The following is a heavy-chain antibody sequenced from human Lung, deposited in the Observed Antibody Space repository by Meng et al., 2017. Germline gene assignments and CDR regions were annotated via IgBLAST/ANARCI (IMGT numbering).Heavy chain of an antibody. D-gene: IGHD1-1*01. CDR2: INRDGTKP. CDR1: GFTLTDHW. CDR3: TNDRLNH. Sequence: VQLGESWGGLGPPGGSLRLSCAASGFTLTDHWMHWVRQGPGKGLVWVSRINRDGTKPTYADSVKGRFTISRDNAKNTLYLQMNNLRAEDTAFYYCTNDRLNHWGQGALVTVSS. J-gene: IGHJ1*01. V-gene: IGHV3-74*01.